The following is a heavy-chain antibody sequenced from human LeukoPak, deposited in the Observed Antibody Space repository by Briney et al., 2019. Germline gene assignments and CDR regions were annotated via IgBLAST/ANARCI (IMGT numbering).Heavy chain of an antibody. D-gene: IGHD6-13*01. Sequence: PSGTLSLTCAVYGGSFRDYYWSWIRQSPGTGLEWMREINHSGSTNYSPSLKSRVTMSVDTSNHQFSLNLTSVTAADAAVYYCARRRGYSDTWHQYPSYGLDVWGEGTTVTVSS. CDR3: ARRRGYSDTWHQYPSYGLDV. CDR1: GGSFRDYY. CDR2: INHSGST. V-gene: IGHV4-34*01. J-gene: IGHJ6*01.